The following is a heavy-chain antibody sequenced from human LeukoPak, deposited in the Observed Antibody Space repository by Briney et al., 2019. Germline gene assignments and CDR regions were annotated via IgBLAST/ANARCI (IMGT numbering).Heavy chain of an antibody. J-gene: IGHJ4*02. Sequence: ASVKVSCKASGYTFTGYYMHWVRHAPGQGLEWMGWINPNSGGTNYAQKFQGSVTMTRDTSISTAYMERSRLRSDDTAVYYCARDDGGDSSGYNTIDYWGQGTLVTVSS. V-gene: IGHV1-2*02. D-gene: IGHD3-22*01. CDR1: GYTFTGYY. CDR2: INPNSGGT. CDR3: ARDDGGDSSGYNTIDY.